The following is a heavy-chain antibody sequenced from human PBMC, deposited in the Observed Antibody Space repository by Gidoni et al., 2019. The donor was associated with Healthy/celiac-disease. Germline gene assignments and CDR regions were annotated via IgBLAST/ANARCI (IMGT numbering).Heavy chain of an antibody. J-gene: IGHJ4*02. Sequence: QVQLVESGGGVVQPGRSLRLSCAASGFTFSSYGMHWVRQAPGKGLEGVAVIWYDGSNKYYADSVKGRFTISRDNSKNTLYLQMNSLRAEDTAVYYCAREHSSSRDYFDYWGQGTLVTVSS. CDR1: GFTFSSYG. D-gene: IGHD6-13*01. V-gene: IGHV3-33*01. CDR2: IWYDGSNK. CDR3: AREHSSSRDYFDY.